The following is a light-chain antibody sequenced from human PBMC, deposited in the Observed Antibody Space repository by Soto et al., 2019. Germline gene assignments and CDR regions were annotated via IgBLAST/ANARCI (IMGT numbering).Light chain of an antibody. CDR2: EVS. CDR3: SSYGGSNNLV. J-gene: IGLJ2*01. Sequence: QSVLTQPPSASGSPGQSVTISCTGTSSDVGGYNYVSWYQQHPGKAPKLMIQEVSKRPSGVPDRFSGSKSGNTASLTVSGLQAEDEADYYCSSYGGSNNLVFGGGTKVTVL. V-gene: IGLV2-8*01. CDR1: SSDVGGYNY.